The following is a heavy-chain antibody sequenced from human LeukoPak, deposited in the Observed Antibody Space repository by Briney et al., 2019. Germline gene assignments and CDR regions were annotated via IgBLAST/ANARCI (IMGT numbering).Heavy chain of an antibody. CDR3: AKDHMVRGVIINYYYMDV. J-gene: IGHJ6*03. D-gene: IGHD3-10*01. V-gene: IGHV3-30*02. CDR2: IRYDGSNK. CDR1: GFTFSSYG. Sequence: GGSLRLSCAASGFTFSSYGMHWVRQAPGKGLEWVAFIRYDGSNKYYADSVKGRFTISRDNSKNTLYLQMNSLRAEDTAVYYCAKDHMVRGVIINYYYMDVWGKGTTVTVSS.